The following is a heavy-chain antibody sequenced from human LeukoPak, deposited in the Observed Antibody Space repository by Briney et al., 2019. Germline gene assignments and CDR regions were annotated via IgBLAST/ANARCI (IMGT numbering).Heavy chain of an antibody. V-gene: IGHV4-59*12. CDR1: GGSISGYY. J-gene: IGHJ4*02. CDR2: ISGSGST. Sequence: SETLSLTCTVSGGSISGYYWSYVRQPPGKGLEWIGFISGSGSTNYNPSLKSRVTISIDTSKNQFSLKLTSVTAADTAVYYCARVGHYDSSGYYIAYWGQGTLVTVSS. D-gene: IGHD3-22*01. CDR3: ARVGHYDSSGYYIAY.